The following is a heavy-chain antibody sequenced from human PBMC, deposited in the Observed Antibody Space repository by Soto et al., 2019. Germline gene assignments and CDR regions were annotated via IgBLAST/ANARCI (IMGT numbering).Heavy chain of an antibody. J-gene: IGHJ4*02. D-gene: IGHD6-6*01. CDR3: AREGSTSPEYFDF. V-gene: IGHV4-30-4*01. CDR2: IYYTGRT. Sequence: PSETLSLTCSVSGGSISSDDYYWTWIRQPPGEGLEWIGYIYYTGRTSSTPSLESRVTISIDMSKNQFSLKLSSVSAADTAVYYCAREGSTSPEYFDFWGPGTLVTVSS. CDR1: GGSISSDDYY.